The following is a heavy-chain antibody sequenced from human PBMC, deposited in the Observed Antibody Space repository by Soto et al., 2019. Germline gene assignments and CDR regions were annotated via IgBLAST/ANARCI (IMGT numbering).Heavy chain of an antibody. Sequence: ASVKVSCKASGYTFTGYYMHWVRQAPGQGLEWMGWINPNSGGTNYAQKFQGRVTMTRDTSISTAYMELSRLRSDDTAVYYCARDTDFWGGYPLHDCDYWGQGTLVTVSS. CDR1: GYTFTGYY. CDR3: ARDTDFWGGYPLHDCDY. CDR2: INPNSGGT. V-gene: IGHV1-2*02. J-gene: IGHJ4*02. D-gene: IGHD3-3*01.